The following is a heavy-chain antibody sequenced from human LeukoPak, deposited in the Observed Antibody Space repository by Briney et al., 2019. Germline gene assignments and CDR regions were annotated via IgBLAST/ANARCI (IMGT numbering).Heavy chain of an antibody. J-gene: IGHJ3*01. Sequence: HGESLKISCKGSGYSFTSYWIGWVRQMPGKGLEWMGIIYPGDSDTRYSPSFQGQVTISADKSISTAYLQWSSLKASDTAMYFCASHAYGNSSVNASDLWGQGTMVTVSS. CDR1: GYSFTSYW. D-gene: IGHD4-11*01. CDR3: ASHAYGNSSVNASDL. V-gene: IGHV5-51*01. CDR2: IYPGDSDT.